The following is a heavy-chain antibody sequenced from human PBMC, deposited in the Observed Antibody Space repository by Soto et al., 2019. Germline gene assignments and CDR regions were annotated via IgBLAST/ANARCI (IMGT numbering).Heavy chain of an antibody. D-gene: IGHD1-1*01. J-gene: IGHJ4*02. V-gene: IGHV1-18*01. CDR1: GYAFTTYG. Sequence: QVHLVQSGAEVKKPGASVKVSCKGSGYAFTTYGITWVRQAPGQGLAWMGWISAHNGNTNYAQKLQGRVTVTRDTSTSPAYMELRSLRSDDTAVYYWARGRYGDYWGQGALVTVSS. CDR3: ARGRYGDY. CDR2: ISAHNGNT.